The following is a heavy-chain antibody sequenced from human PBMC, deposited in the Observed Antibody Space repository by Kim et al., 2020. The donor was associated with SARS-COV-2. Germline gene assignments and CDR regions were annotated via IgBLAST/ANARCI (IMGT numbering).Heavy chain of an antibody. CDR2: ISSSSSYI. J-gene: IGHJ3*02. CDR1: GFTFSSYS. D-gene: IGHD1-7*01. Sequence: GGSLRLSCAASGFTFSSYSMNWVRQAPGKGLEWVSSISSSSSYIYYADSVKGRFTISRDNAKNSLYLQMNSLRAEDTAVYYCARDYWLVEGGITGTTAAFDIWGQGTMVTVSS. V-gene: IGHV3-21*01. CDR3: ARDYWLVEGGITGTTAAFDI.